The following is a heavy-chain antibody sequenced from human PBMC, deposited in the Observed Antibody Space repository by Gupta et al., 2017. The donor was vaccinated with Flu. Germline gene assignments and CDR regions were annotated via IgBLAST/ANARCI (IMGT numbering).Heavy chain of an antibody. J-gene: IGHJ6*02. CDR2: INPNSGGT. V-gene: IGHV1-2*04. D-gene: IGHD2-2*02. CDR1: GYTFTGYY. Sequence: QVQLVQSGAEVKKPGASVKVSCKASGYTFTGYYMHWVRQAPGQGLEWMGWINPNSGGTNYAQKFQGWVTMTRDTSISTAYMELSRLRSDDTAVYYCARSIVVVPAAIVDYGMDVWGQGTTVTVSS. CDR3: ARSIVVVPAAIVDYGMDV.